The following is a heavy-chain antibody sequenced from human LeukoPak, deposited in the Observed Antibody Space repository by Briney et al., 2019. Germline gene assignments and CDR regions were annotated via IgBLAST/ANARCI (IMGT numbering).Heavy chain of an antibody. CDR2: MSYSGTT. CDR1: GGSISSYS. V-gene: IGHV4-59*08. Sequence: PSETLSLTCTVSGGSISSYSWRGVRQPPGRGVEGIAYMSYSGTTNYNPSLKSRVTISVDTSKKQFSLKLSSVTAADTAVYYCARHEGKLWFGETAMNYWGQGTLVTVSS. D-gene: IGHD3-10*01. CDR3: ARHEGKLWFGETAMNY. J-gene: IGHJ4*02.